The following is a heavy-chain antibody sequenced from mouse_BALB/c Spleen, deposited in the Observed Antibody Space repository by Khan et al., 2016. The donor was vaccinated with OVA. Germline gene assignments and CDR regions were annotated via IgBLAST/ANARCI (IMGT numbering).Heavy chain of an antibody. CDR2: ISTYYGDA. Sequence: QVQLQQSGADLVRPGVSVKISCKGSGYTFTDYTIHWMKQSHTKSLEWIGIISTYYGDAKYNQKLKDRATMTVDKSSDTAYMELARLTSDDSAIYYCARSFTTTASLYAMDYWGQGTSVTVSS. V-gene: IGHV1S137*01. J-gene: IGHJ4*01. CDR1: GYTFTDYT. D-gene: IGHD1-1*01. CDR3: ARSFTTTASLYAMDY.